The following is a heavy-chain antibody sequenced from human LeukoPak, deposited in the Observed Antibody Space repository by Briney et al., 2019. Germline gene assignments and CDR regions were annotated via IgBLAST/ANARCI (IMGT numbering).Heavy chain of an antibody. CDR1: GFTFDDYA. Sequence: QAGGSLRLSCAASGFTFDDYAMHWVRQAPGKGLEWVSGISWNSGSIGYADSVKGRFTISRDNPKNTLSLQMKSLRVEDTALYYCARLSMGYSGAGSDYKGYGTFDVWGRGTMVLISS. CDR2: ISWNSGSI. CDR3: ARLSMGYSGAGSDYKGYGTFDV. J-gene: IGHJ3*01. V-gene: IGHV3-9*01. D-gene: IGHD3-10*01.